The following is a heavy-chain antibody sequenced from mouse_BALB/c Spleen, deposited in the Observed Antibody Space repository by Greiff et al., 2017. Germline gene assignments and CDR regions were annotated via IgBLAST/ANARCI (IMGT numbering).Heavy chain of an antibody. CDR3: ARDGGNYGYFDV. Sequence: QVQLKESGPGLVAPSQSLSITCPVSGFSLTSYGVHWVRQPPGKGLEWLGVIWAGGSTNYNSALMSRLSISKDNSKSQVFLKMNSLQTDDTAMYYCARDGGNYGYFDVWGAGTTVTVSS. D-gene: IGHD1-1*02. CDR2: IWAGGST. V-gene: IGHV2-9*02. CDR1: GFSLTSYG. J-gene: IGHJ1*01.